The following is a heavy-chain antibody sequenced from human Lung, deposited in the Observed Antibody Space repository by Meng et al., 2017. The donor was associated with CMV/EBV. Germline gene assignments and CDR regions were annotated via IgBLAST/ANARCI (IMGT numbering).Heavy chain of an antibody. V-gene: IGHV3-23*01. CDR1: GFTFSSYA. J-gene: IGHJ6*02. CDR3: ARAPIPYYGMDV. Sequence: GGSXRLXCAASGFTFSSYAMSWVRQAPGKGLEWVSAISGSGGSTYYADSVKGRFTISRDNSKNTLYLQMNSLRAEDTAVYYCARAPIPYYGMDVWGQGTTVTV. CDR2: ISGSGGST.